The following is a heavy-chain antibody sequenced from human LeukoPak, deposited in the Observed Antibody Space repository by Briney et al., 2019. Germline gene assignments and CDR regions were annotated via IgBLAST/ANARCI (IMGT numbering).Heavy chain of an antibody. D-gene: IGHD3-22*01. CDR2: IKQDGSNK. V-gene: IGHV3-7*01. J-gene: IGHJ4*02. CDR3: AKLPTGMYYYDSSGYYSRDY. CDR1: GFTFSSYW. Sequence: GGSLRLSCAASGFTFSSYWMSWVRQAPGKGLEWVANIKQDGSNKYYADSVKGRFTISRDNSKNTLYLQMNSLRAEDTAVYYCAKLPTGMYYYDSSGYYSRDYWGQGTLVTVSS.